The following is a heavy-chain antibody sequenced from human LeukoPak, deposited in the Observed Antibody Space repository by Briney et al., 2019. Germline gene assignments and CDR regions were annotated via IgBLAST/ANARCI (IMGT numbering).Heavy chain of an antibody. CDR3: ARRCDTSSYYTYYFDY. J-gene: IGHJ4*02. Sequence: ASVKVSCKASGYTFTAYYIHWVRQAPGQGLEWMGWINPNSGGINYAQKFQGRVTMTRDTSISTAYMELSRLRSDDTDVYFCARRCDTSSYYTYYFDYWGQGTLVTVSS. CDR2: INPNSGGI. V-gene: IGHV1-2*02. D-gene: IGHD3-22*01. CDR1: GYTFTAYY.